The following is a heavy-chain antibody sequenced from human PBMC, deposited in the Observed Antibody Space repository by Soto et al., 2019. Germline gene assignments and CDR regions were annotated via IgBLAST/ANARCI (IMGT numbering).Heavy chain of an antibody. CDR2: MNPGSGKT. Sequence: ASVKVSCKASGYTFINFDISWVRQAAGQGLEWLGWMNPGSGKTGYASKFQGRVAMTRDASTSTSHLELSSLTSDDTAVYYCARMASAGTLNWFDPWGQGTLVTVSS. CDR3: ARMASAGTLNWFDP. J-gene: IGHJ5*02. V-gene: IGHV1-8*02. D-gene: IGHD6-13*01. CDR1: GYTFINFD.